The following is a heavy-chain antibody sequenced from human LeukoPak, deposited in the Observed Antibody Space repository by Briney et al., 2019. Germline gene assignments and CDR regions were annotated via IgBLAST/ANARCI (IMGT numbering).Heavy chain of an antibody. CDR1: GGSISSGSW. CDR3: AGIPGFGELANVFDI. CDR2: IYHSGST. V-gene: IGHV4-4*02. Sequence: PSGTLSLTCAVSGGSISSGSWWNWVRQPPGKGLEWIGEIYHSGSTNCNPSLKSRVTISLDKSKNQFSLKLTSVTAADTAVYYCAGIPGFGELANVFDIWGQGTMVTVSS. J-gene: IGHJ3*02. D-gene: IGHD3-10*01.